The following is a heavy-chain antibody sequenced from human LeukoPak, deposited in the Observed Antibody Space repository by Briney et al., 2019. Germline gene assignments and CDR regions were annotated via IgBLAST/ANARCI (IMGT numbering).Heavy chain of an antibody. V-gene: IGHV4-34*01. D-gene: IGHD3-9*01. CDR1: GGSFSGYY. CDR3: ASSNPHDILTGYPRYYFDY. J-gene: IGHJ4*02. CDR2: INHSGST. Sequence: SETLSLACAVYGGSFSGYYWSWIRQPPGKGLEWIGEINHSGSTNYNPSLKSRVTISVDTSKNQFSLKLSSVTAADTAVYYCASSNPHDILTGYPRYYFDYWGQGTLVTVSS.